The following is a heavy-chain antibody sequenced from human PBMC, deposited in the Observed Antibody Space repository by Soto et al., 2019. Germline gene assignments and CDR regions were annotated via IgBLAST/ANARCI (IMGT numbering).Heavy chain of an antibody. CDR2: IYDGGRT. D-gene: IGHD3-16*01. Sequence: QVQLQESGPGLVKPSQTLSLTCTVSGGSISTVDYWWSWIRQSPDMGLEWIGHIYDGGRTYNNPSLESRVPMSVDTSKSQLSLTLSSVSAADTAVYYCARGPSGGKVDSWGQGTLVTVSS. V-gene: IGHV4-30-4*01. J-gene: IGHJ4*02. CDR3: ARGPSGGKVDS. CDR1: GGSISTVDYW.